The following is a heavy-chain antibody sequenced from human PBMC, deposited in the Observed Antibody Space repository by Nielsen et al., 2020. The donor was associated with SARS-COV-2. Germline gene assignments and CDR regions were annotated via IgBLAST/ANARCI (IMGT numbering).Heavy chain of an antibody. CDR2: IYYSGST. CDR1: GGSISSGGFY. V-gene: IGHV4-31*03. CDR3: ARASDEARNPNSFDP. Sequence: SETLSLTCTVSGGSISSGGFYWSWIRQHPGKGLEWIGYIYYSGSTYYNPSLKSRLTMSVDTSKNQFSLKLSSVTAADTAVYYCARASDEARNPNSFDPWGQGTQVTVSS. J-gene: IGHJ5*02.